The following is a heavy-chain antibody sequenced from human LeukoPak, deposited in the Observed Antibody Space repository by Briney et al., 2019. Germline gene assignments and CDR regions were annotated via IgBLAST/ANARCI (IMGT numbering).Heavy chain of an antibody. CDR1: GGSISSYY. CDR2: IYYSGST. CDR3: ARYGSGWIDAFDI. D-gene: IGHD6-19*01. J-gene: IGHJ3*02. V-gene: IGHV4-59*08. Sequence: PSETLSLTCTVSGGSISSYYWSWIRQAPGKGLEWIGYIYYSGSTDYNPSLKSRVTISVDTSKNQFSLKLSSVTAADTAVYCCARYGSGWIDAFDIWGQGTMVTVSS.